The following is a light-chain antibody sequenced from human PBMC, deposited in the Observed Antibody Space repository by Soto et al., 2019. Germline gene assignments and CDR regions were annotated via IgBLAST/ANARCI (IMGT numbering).Light chain of an antibody. Sequence: QAVLSQPASLSGSPGQGITLSRTGTSIDVGSYNLVSWYQQHPGKAPKLMIYEGSKRPSGVSNRFSGSKSGNTASLTISGLQAEDEADYYCCSYAGSSYVFGTGTKVTVL. V-gene: IGLV2-23*01. J-gene: IGLJ1*01. CDR3: CSYAGSSYV. CDR1: SIDVGSYNL. CDR2: EGS.